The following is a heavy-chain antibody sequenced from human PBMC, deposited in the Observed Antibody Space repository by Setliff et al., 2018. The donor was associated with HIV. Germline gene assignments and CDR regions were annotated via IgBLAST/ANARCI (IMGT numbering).Heavy chain of an antibody. CDR1: GGSISSYY. D-gene: IGHD5-18*01. CDR2: IYTSGST. CDR3: ARRDGYSYGFYFDY. Sequence: TLSLTCTVSGGSISSYYWSWIRQPPGKGLEWIGYIYTSGSTNYNPSLKSRVTISLDTSKNQFSLKLSSVTAADTAVYYCARRDGYSYGFYFDYWGQGTLVTVSS. J-gene: IGHJ4*02. V-gene: IGHV4-4*09.